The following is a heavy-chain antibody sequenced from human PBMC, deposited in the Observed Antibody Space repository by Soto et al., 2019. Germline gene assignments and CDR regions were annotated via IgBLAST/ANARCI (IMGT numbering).Heavy chain of an antibody. J-gene: IGHJ4*02. CDR1: GGSFSGYC. Sequence: QVQLQQWGAGLLKPSETLSLTCAVYGGSFSGYCWSWIRQHPGKGLEWIGEVDHSGSTNYNPSLKSRVTISVDTSKNQFSLKLSSVTAADTAVYYCARSRKEYSSSWYVDWGQGTLVTVSS. CDR2: VDHSGST. D-gene: IGHD6-13*01. CDR3: ARSRKEYSSSWYVD. V-gene: IGHV4-34*01.